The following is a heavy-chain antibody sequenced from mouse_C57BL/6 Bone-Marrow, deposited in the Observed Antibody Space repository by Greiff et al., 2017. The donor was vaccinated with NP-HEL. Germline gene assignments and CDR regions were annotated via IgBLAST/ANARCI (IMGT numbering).Heavy chain of an antibody. Sequence: QVQLQQPGAELVKPGASVKLSCKASGYTFTSYWMHWVKQRPRQGLEWIGMIHPNSGSTNYNEKFKSKATLTVDKSSSTAYMQLSSLTSEDSAVYYCARRTTGDFDYWGQGTTLTVSS. V-gene: IGHV1-64*01. CDR1: GYTFTSYW. CDR3: ARRTTGDFDY. J-gene: IGHJ2*01. D-gene: IGHD1-1*01. CDR2: IHPNSGST.